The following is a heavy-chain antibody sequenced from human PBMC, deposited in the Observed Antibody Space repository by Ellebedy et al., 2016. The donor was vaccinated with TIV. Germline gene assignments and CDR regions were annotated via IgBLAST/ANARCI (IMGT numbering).Heavy chain of an antibody. CDR3: ARDGYYGSGPGGMDV. J-gene: IGHJ6*02. CDR1: GFSVNTNF. Sequence: GGSLRLSCEASGFSVNTNFVSWDRQAPGKGLEWVSVIYSDGFTNYADSVKGRFTISRDNSKNTLFLQMNSLRVEDTAVYYCARDGYYGSGPGGMDVWGQGTTVTVSS. D-gene: IGHD3-3*01. V-gene: IGHV3-53*01. CDR2: IYSDGFT.